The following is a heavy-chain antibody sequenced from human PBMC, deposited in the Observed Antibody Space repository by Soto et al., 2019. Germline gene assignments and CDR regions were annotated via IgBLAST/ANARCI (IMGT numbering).Heavy chain of an antibody. D-gene: IGHD2-21*02. CDR2: INPSGGST. V-gene: IGHV1-46*01. CDR3: ARDWAYCGGDCYPDAFDI. Sequence: QVQLVQSGAEVKKPGASVKVSCKASGYTFTSYYMHWVRQAPGQGLEWMGIINPSGGSTSYAQKFQGRVTMTRDTSTSTVYMERSSLRSEDTAVYYCARDWAYCGGDCYPDAFDIWGQGTMVTVSS. J-gene: IGHJ3*02. CDR1: GYTFTSYY.